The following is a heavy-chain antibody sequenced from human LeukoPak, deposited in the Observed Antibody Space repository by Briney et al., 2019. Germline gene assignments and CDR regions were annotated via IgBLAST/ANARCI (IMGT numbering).Heavy chain of an antibody. V-gene: IGHV3-21*04. Sequence: GGSLRLSCAASGFTFSSYSMNWVRQAPGKGLEWVSSISSSSSYIYYADSVKGRFTISRDNAKNSLYLQMNSLRAEDTALYYCAKDSDYGDYVGQNWFDPWGQGTLVTVSS. D-gene: IGHD4-17*01. CDR3: AKDSDYGDYVGQNWFDP. CDR1: GFTFSSYS. CDR2: ISSSSSYI. J-gene: IGHJ5*02.